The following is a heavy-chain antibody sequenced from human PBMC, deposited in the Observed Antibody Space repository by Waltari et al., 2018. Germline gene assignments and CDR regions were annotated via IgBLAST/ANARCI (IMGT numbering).Heavy chain of an antibody. V-gene: IGHV2-5*02. Sequence: QITLKESGPTLVKPTETVTLTCSFPGFSLNPSGVGVGWIRQPPGKALEWLAVVYWDDDKRYSPSLRTRLTISKDTSKNQVVLSMTNVDPVDTATYYCAHTLLGTNAFDIWGQGTMVTVSS. D-gene: IGHD1-7*01. CDR2: VYWDDDK. CDR1: GFSLNPSGVG. CDR3: AHTLLGTNAFDI. J-gene: IGHJ3*02.